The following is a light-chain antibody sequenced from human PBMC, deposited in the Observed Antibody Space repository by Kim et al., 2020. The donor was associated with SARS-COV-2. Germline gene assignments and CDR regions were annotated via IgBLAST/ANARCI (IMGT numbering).Light chain of an antibody. V-gene: IGKV1-5*03. Sequence: VGDRVTITCRASKSIDNWLAWYQQKPGKAAKLLIYKASTLESGVPSRFSGSRSGTEFTITISSLQPDDFATYYCQHWYTSSPYTFGQGTKLEI. CDR3: QHWYTSSPYT. J-gene: IGKJ2*01. CDR2: KAS. CDR1: KSIDNW.